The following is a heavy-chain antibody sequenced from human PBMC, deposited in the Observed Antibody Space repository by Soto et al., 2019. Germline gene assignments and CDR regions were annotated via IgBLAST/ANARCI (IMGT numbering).Heavy chain of an antibody. CDR1: GDSISSGGYY. CDR2: IYYSGST. V-gene: IGHV4-31*03. D-gene: IGHD3-22*01. Sequence: SETLSLTCTVSGDSISSGGYYWSWIRQHPGKGLEWIGYIYYSGSTYYNPSLKSRVTISVDTSKNQFSLKLSSVTAADTAVYYCARANYDSSGLVFDYWGQGTLVTVSS. J-gene: IGHJ4*02. CDR3: ARANYDSSGLVFDY.